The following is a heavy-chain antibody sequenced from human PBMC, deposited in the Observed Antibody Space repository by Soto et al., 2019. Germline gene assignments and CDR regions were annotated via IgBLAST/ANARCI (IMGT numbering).Heavy chain of an antibody. CDR2: ISYDGSDK. J-gene: IGHJ1*01. D-gene: IGHD6-13*01. CDR3: ATEAAAAGGHFQH. Sequence: QVQLVESGGGVVQPGRSLRLSCAASGFTFSSYAMHWVRQAPGKGLEWVAVISYDGSDKYYADSVKGRFTISRDNSKNTLYLQMNSLRAEDTAVYYCATEAAAAGGHFQHWGQGTLVTVSS. CDR1: GFTFSSYA. V-gene: IGHV3-30-3*01.